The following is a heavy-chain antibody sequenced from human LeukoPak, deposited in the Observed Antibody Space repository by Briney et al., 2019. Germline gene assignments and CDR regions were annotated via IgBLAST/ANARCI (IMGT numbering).Heavy chain of an antibody. D-gene: IGHD3-16*01. Sequence: PGGSLRLSCAASGFTFSTYAMNWVRQAPGKGLEYVSAISSNGGSTYYADSVKGRFTISRDNSKNTLYLQMSSLRAEDTAVYYCVKGGGRILRAMDVWGKGTTVTVSS. CDR1: GFTFSTYA. CDR3: VKGGGRILRAMDV. CDR2: ISSNGGST. J-gene: IGHJ6*04. V-gene: IGHV3-64D*06.